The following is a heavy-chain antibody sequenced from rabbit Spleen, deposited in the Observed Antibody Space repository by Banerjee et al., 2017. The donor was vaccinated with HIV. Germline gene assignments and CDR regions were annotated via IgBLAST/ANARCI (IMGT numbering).Heavy chain of an antibody. CDR3: ARDLAAAIGWNFYL. CDR2: IDSGSSGFT. Sequence: QSLEESGGDLVKPGASLTLTCTASGVSFSSNYYMCWVRQAPGKGLEWIACIDSGSSGFTYFATWAKGRFTISRTSSTTVTLQMTSLTAADTATYFCARDLAAAIGWNFYLWGQGTLVT. V-gene: IGHV1S40*01. CDR1: GVSFSSNYY. D-gene: IGHD4-1*01. J-gene: IGHJ4*01.